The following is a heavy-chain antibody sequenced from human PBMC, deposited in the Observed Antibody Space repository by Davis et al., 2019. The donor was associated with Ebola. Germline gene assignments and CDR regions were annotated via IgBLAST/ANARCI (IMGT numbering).Heavy chain of an antibody. CDR2: ISSDSDYI. D-gene: IGHD3-16*01. V-gene: IGHV3-21*01. CDR1: GFTFTTYS. J-gene: IGHJ6*04. CDR3: ARDQDSFWGV. Sequence: GSLRLPCAASGFTFTTYSMSWVRQAPGKALEWVSSISSDSDYIYYADSAKGRFTISRDNAKNSLYLQMNSLRAEDTAVYYCARDQDSFWGVWGKGTTVTVSS.